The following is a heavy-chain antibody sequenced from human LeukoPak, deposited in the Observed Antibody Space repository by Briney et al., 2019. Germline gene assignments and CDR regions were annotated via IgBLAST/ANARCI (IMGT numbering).Heavy chain of an antibody. Sequence: SVKVSCKHPVGTSRGYPLSRVRQALAQELECMGGVIPIFVIANQPQKFQGRDTITADESTSTAYMELSSLRSEDTAVYYCARDALFWSGSEKRYYYYYMDVWGKGTTVTVSS. CDR1: VGTSRGYP. J-gene: IGHJ6*03. V-gene: IGHV1-69*13. CDR2: VIPIFVIA. D-gene: IGHD3-3*01. CDR3: ARDALFWSGSEKRYYYYYMDV.